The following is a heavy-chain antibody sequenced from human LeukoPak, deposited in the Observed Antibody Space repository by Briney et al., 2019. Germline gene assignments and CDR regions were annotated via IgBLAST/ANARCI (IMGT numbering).Heavy chain of an antibody. Sequence: KPSETLSFTCAVYGGSFSGYYWSWIRQPPGKGLEWIGEINHSGSTNYNPSLKSRVTISVDTSKNQFSLKLSSVTAADTAVYYCARGRRVDYWGQGTLVTVSS. J-gene: IGHJ4*02. V-gene: IGHV4-34*01. CDR1: GGSFSGYY. CDR3: ARGRRVDY. CDR2: INHSGST.